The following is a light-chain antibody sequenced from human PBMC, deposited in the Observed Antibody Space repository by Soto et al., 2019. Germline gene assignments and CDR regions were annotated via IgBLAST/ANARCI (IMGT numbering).Light chain of an antibody. V-gene: IGKV1-5*03. CDR3: QQYNTDSLT. Sequence: DIQMTQSPSTLSASVGDRVTITCRASQNINNWLAWYQKTPGKAPKVLIHKASSLESGVPSRFSGSGSGTEFTLTISSLQPDDFATYYCQQYNTDSLTFGQGTKLEI. J-gene: IGKJ2*01. CDR1: QNINNW. CDR2: KAS.